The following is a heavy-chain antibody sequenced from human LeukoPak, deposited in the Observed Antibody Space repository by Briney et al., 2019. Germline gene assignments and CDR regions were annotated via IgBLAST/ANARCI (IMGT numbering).Heavy chain of an antibody. V-gene: IGHV4-39*07. CDR2: ISDSGNT. D-gene: IGHD6-19*01. Sequence: SETLSLTCTVSGGSISSRSYYWGWIRQPPGKGLEWIGKISDSGNTYYSPSLRSRVTISIDMSKNQFSLKLSSVTAADAAVYYCARVAADYYYYGMDVWGQGTTVTVSS. CDR1: GGSISSRSYY. CDR3: ARVAADYYYYGMDV. J-gene: IGHJ6*02.